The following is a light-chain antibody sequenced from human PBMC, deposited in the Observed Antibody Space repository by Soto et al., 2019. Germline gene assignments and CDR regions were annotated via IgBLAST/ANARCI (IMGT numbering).Light chain of an antibody. V-gene: IGKV1-5*01. CDR2: DAS. Sequence: DIQMTQSPSTLSASVGDRVTITCRASQSISSWLAWYQQKPGKAPKLLIYDASSLQSGVPSRFSGSGFGTDFTLTISSLQPEDFATYYCLQDYNYPLTFGQGTKVDI. CDR3: LQDYNYPLT. CDR1: QSISSW. J-gene: IGKJ1*01.